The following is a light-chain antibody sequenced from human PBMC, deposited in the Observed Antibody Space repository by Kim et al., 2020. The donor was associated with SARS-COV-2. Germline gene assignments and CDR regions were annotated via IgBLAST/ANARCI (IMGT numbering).Light chain of an antibody. CDR1: SSDVGGSDY. J-gene: IGLJ2*01. V-gene: IGLV2-14*03. Sequence: GQSITMSCTGTSSDVGGSDYVSWYQQFPGKAPKLIIYDVTNRPSGVSTRFSGSKSGHTASLTISGLQAEDEADYYCDSSGSGPTVIFGGGTQLTVL. CDR3: DSSGSGPTVI. CDR2: DVT.